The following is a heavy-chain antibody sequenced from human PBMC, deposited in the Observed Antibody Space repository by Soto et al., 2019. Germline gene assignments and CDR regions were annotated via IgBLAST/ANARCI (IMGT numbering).Heavy chain of an antibody. CDR3: ACYYGSGNYSLDWFDP. D-gene: IGHD3-10*01. CDR2: IYHSGRT. V-gene: IGHV4-4*02. J-gene: IGHJ5*02. CDR1: GGSINSSNW. Sequence: QVQLQESGPGLVKPSGTLSLTCAVSGGSINSSNWWTWVRQPPGQGLEWIGEIYHSGRTNYNPSLKSRVSISILTSKDQFSRKPASVTAADTAVYYFACYYGSGNYSLDWFDPWGQGTLVTVSS.